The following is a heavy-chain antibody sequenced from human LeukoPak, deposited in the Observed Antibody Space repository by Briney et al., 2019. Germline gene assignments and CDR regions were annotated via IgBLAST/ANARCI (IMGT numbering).Heavy chain of an antibody. D-gene: IGHD3-22*01. CDR3: ARCSGYSYYFDY. Sequence: PSETLSLTCTVSGGSTSSYYWSWIRQPPGKGLERIGYIYYSGSTNYNPSLKSRVTISVDTSKNQFSLKLSSVTAADTAVYYCARCSGYSYYFDYWGQGTLVTVSS. V-gene: IGHV4-59*01. J-gene: IGHJ4*02. CDR1: GGSTSSYY. CDR2: IYYSGST.